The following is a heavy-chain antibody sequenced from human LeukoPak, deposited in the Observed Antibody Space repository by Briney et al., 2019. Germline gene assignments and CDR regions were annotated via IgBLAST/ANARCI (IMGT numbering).Heavy chain of an antibody. CDR1: GFSISSYA. Sequence: GGSLRLSCAASGFSISSYALHWVRQAPGKGLQYVSGISNGGGIDYANSVKGRFTISGDNSKNTLYLQMGSLRPEDMAVYYCARDFSYGSGFDYWGQGILVTVSS. CDR3: ARDFSYGSGFDY. V-gene: IGHV3-64*01. J-gene: IGHJ4*02. CDR2: ISNGGGI. D-gene: IGHD5-18*01.